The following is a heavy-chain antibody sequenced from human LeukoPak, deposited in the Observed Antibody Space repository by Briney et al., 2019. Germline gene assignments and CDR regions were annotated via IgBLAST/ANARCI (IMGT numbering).Heavy chain of an antibody. Sequence: GGSLRLSCAASGFTFSSYAMHWVRQAPGKGLEWVAVISYDGSNKYYVDSVKGRFTISRDNSKNTPYLQMNSLRAEDTAVYYCARDLSGGGYDYWGQGTLVTVSS. J-gene: IGHJ4*02. V-gene: IGHV3-30-3*01. CDR3: ARDLSGGGYDY. D-gene: IGHD1-26*01. CDR2: ISYDGSNK. CDR1: GFTFSSYA.